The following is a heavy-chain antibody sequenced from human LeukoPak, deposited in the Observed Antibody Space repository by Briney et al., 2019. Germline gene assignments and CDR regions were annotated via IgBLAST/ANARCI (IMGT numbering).Heavy chain of an antibody. CDR1: GFTFDDYA. CDR3: AKDAYGGATFFYYMDV. V-gene: IGHV3-9*01. J-gene: IGHJ6*03. Sequence: PGRSLRLSCAGSGFTFDDYAMHWVRQTPGKGLEWVSGISWNSGNIAYADFVGGRFTISRDNAKNSLSLQMNSLSDEDTAVYYCAKDAYGGATFFYYMDVWGKGNTVTVSS. CDR2: ISWNSGNI. D-gene: IGHD2/OR15-2a*01.